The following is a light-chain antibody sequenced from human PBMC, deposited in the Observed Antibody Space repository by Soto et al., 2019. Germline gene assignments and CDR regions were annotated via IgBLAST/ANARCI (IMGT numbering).Light chain of an antibody. CDR1: SSDVGGYDY. J-gene: IGLJ1*01. Sequence: QSVLTQPASVSGSPGQSITISCTGTSSDVGGYDYVSWYPLHPRKAPKLMVFEVSNRPSGVSYRFSGSKSGNTASLTISGLQAEDEADYFCSSYSISTAYLFGTGTKVTVL. CDR2: EVS. V-gene: IGLV2-14*01. CDR3: SSYSISTAYL.